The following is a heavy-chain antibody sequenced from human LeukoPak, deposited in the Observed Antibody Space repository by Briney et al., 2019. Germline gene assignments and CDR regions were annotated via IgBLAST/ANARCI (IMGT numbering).Heavy chain of an antibody. J-gene: IGHJ1*01. CDR3: ARSRWSYYDSSGYYYVGEYFQH. CDR1: GFTFSSYS. D-gene: IGHD3-22*01. Sequence: GGSLRLSCAASGFTFSSYSLNWVRQAPGKGLEWVSYISSSSSTIYYADSVKGRFTISRDNAKNSLYLQMNSLRAEDTAVYYCARSRWSYYDSSGYYYVGEYFQHWGQGTLVTVSS. CDR2: ISSSSSTI. V-gene: IGHV3-48*04.